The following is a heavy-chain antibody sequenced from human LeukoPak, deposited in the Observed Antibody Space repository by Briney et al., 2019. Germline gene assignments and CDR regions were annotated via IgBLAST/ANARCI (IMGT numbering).Heavy chain of an antibody. CDR2: FYYSGST. CDR1: GGSISSGDYY. D-gene: IGHD6-19*01. CDR3: ARSIAVAGTWAPYGMDV. Sequence: SETLSLTCTVSGGSISSGDYYWSWIRQPPGKGLEWIGYFYYSGSTYYNPSLKSRVTISVDTSKNQFSLKLSSVTAADTAVYYCARSIAVAGTWAPYGMDVWGQGTTVTVSS. J-gene: IGHJ6*02. V-gene: IGHV4-30-4*01.